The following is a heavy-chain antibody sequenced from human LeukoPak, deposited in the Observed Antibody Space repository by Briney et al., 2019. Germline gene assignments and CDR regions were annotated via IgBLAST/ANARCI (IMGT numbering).Heavy chain of an antibody. CDR3: AREGRVVRGSYDDWFDP. D-gene: IGHD1-26*01. CDR1: GGSFSGYY. CDR2: ISGSSSAI. Sequence: LSLTCAVYGGSFSGYYWSWIRQPPGKGPEWVSYISGSSSAIYYADSVKGRFIISRDNAKNSLYLQMTSLRAEDTAVYYCAREGRVVRGSYDDWFDPWGQGTLVTVSP. V-gene: IGHV3-11*04. J-gene: IGHJ5*02.